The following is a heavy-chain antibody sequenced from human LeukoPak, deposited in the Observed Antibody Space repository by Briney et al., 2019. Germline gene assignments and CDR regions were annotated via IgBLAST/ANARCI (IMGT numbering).Heavy chain of an antibody. CDR3: ARGGKSIVIVPAAMDS. Sequence: ASVKVSCKASGYTFTAYYIHWVRQAPGQGLEWVGWINPNSGVTNLAQKFQGWVTMTRDTSFSTAYMELSRLRSGDTAMYYCARGGKSIVIVPAAMDSWGQGTLVTVSS. D-gene: IGHD2-2*01. CDR1: GYTFTAYY. V-gene: IGHV1-2*04. J-gene: IGHJ4*02. CDR2: INPNSGVT.